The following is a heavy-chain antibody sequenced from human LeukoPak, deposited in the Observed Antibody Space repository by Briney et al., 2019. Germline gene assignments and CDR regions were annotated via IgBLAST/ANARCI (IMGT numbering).Heavy chain of an antibody. Sequence: PSETLSLTCTVSGGSISSSSYYWGWIRQPPGKGLGWIGSIYYSGSTYYNPSLKSRVTISVDTSKNQFSLKLSSVTAADTAVYYCATSPGGVNNWFDPWGQGTLVTVCS. CDR3: ATSPGGVNNWFDP. CDR2: IYYSGST. D-gene: IGHD2-8*01. J-gene: IGHJ5*02. V-gene: IGHV4-39*07. CDR1: GGSISSSSYY.